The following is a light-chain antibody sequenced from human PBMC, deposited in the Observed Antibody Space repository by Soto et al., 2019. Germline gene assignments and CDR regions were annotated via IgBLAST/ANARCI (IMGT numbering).Light chain of an antibody. J-gene: IGKJ4*01. CDR3: HQFNGFPLT. Sequence: IQLTQSPSSLSASVGDRVTITCRAGQDIGSALAWYQQRPGKAPKLLLYDASNLEAGVPSRFSGSGSGTDFTLTITSLRTEDFATYYCHQFNGFPLTFGGGTKVQIK. CDR2: DAS. V-gene: IGKV1-13*02. CDR1: QDIGSA.